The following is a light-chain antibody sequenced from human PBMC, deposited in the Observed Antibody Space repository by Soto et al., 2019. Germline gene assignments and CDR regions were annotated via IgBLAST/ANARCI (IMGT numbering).Light chain of an antibody. J-gene: IGKJ4*01. CDR2: DTS. V-gene: IGKV3-11*01. Sequence: ELVLTQSPATLSLSPGERATLSCRASQSVSSYLAWYQQKPGQAPRLLIYDTSNRATGIPARFSGSGSGKDFTLTISSLEPEEFALYYCQQRSNGPLAFGGGTKVEI. CDR3: QQRSNGPLA. CDR1: QSVSSY.